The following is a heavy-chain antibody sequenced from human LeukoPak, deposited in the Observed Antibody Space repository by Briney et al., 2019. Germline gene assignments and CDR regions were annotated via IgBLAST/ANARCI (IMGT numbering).Heavy chain of an antibody. CDR1: GGSISSYY. Sequence: SETLSLTCTVSGGSISSYYWSWIRQTPGKGLEWIGYIYYSGSTNYNPSVKSRVTISVDTSKNQFSLKLSSVTATDTAVYYCARDTDIAPLSSLKYWGQGTLVTVSS. J-gene: IGHJ4*02. D-gene: IGHD6-13*01. CDR2: IYYSGST. V-gene: IGHV4-59*12. CDR3: ARDTDIAPLSSLKY.